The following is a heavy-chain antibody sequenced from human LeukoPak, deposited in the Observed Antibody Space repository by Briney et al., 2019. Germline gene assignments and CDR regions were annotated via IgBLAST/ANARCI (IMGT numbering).Heavy chain of an antibody. Sequence: GSLRLSCAASGFTFSNAWMSWVRQAPGKGLEWVGRIKSRTDGGTTDYAAPVKGKFTISRDDSKNTLYLQTNSLNTEDTAVYYCTTPYYYGSGTITPIYYFDYWGQGTLVTVSS. V-gene: IGHV3-15*01. D-gene: IGHD3-10*01. J-gene: IGHJ4*02. CDR2: IKSRTDGGTT. CDR3: TTPYYYGSGTITPIYYFDY. CDR1: GFTFSNAW.